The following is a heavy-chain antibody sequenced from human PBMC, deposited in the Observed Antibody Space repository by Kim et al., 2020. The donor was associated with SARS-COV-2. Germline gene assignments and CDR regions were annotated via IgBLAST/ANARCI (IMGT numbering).Heavy chain of an antibody. CDR2: IYTSGST. Sequence: SETLSLTGTVSGGSISSGSYYWSWIRQPAGKGLEWIGRIYTSGSTNYNPSLKSRVTISVDTSKNQFSLKLSSVTAADTAVYYCARVGLPSQYSYGFYGMDVWGQGTTVTVSS. CDR1: GGSISSGSYY. J-gene: IGHJ6*02. V-gene: IGHV4-61*02. CDR3: ARVGLPSQYSYGFYGMDV. D-gene: IGHD5-18*01.